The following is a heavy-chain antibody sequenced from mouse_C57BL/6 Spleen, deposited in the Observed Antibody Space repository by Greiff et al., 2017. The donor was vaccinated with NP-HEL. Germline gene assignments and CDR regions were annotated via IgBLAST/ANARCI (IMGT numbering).Heavy chain of an antibody. CDR3: ARSYDYDERGYAMDY. J-gene: IGHJ4*01. D-gene: IGHD2-4*01. V-gene: IGHV1-20*01. CDR1: GYSFTGYF. CDR2: INPYNGDT. Sequence: EVKLMESGPELVKPGDSVKISCKASGYSFTGYFMNWVMQSHGKSLEWIGRINPYNGDTFYNQKFKGKATLTVDKSSSTAHMELRSLTSEDSAVYYCARSYDYDERGYAMDYWGQGTSVTVSS.